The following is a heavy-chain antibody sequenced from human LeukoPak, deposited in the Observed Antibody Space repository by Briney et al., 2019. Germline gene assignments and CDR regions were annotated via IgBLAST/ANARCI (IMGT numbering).Heavy chain of an antibody. J-gene: IGHJ4*02. V-gene: IGHV3-64D*06. Sequence: GGSLRLSCAASGVTLSPYGMHWVRQAPGKGLEYVSAISSNGGSTYYADSVKGRFTISRDNSKNTLYLQMSSLRPEDTAVYYCVKGIVVVTARAFDYWGQGTLVTVSS. CDR2: ISSNGGST. CDR1: GVTLSPYG. D-gene: IGHD2-21*02. CDR3: VKGIVVVTARAFDY.